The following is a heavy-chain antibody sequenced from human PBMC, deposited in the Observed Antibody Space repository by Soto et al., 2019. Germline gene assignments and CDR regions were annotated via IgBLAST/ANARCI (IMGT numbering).Heavy chain of an antibody. V-gene: IGHV3-53*01. Sequence: GGSLRLSCAISGFSVSSNYLSWVRQAPGKGLEWLSLIDYTGTTTYYADSVKGRFAISRDNSKNSLYLQLNSLRAEDTAVYYCATQDFRGSTGTTWGRGTLVTVSS. CDR1: GFSVSSNY. D-gene: IGHD1-1*01. CDR2: IDYTGTTT. J-gene: IGHJ4*02. CDR3: ATQDFRGSTGTT.